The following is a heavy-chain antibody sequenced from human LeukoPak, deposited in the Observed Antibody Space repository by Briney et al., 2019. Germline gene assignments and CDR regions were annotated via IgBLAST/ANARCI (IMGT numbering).Heavy chain of an antibody. D-gene: IGHD3-10*01. J-gene: IGHJ4*02. CDR1: GFTFSTYN. V-gene: IGHV3-21*04. CDR2: ISSSSYI. Sequence: GGALRLSCAGSGFTFSTYNMNRGRQAPGKGVGGGSSISSSSYIYYADSVKGRFTISRDNAKSSLYLQMNSLRTEDSALYYCAKGRWFGVLFEPFDQWGQGTQVTVSS. CDR3: AKGRWFGVLFEPFDQ.